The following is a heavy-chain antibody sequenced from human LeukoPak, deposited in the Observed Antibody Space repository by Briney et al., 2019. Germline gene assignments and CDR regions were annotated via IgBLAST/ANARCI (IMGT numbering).Heavy chain of an antibody. CDR1: GHTFTSYY. D-gene: IGHD2-15*01. CDR2: INPSGGSK. CDR3: ARRRCSGGSCYPGHYYYYYGMDV. V-gene: IGHV1-46*01. J-gene: IGHJ6*02. Sequence: GASVKVSCKASGHTFTSYYMHSVRQAPGQGLEWMGIINPSGGSKSYAQKFQGRGTMTRDTDTSTVYMELSSLRSEDTAVYYCARRRCSGGSCYPGHYYYYYGMDVWGQGTTVTVSS.